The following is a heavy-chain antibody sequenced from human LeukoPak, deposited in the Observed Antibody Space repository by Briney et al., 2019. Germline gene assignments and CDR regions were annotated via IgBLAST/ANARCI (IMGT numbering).Heavy chain of an antibody. CDR2: IKQDGSEK. CDR3: ARGRISVDY. D-gene: IGHD2/OR15-2a*01. CDR1: GFTFSSYW. V-gene: IGHV3-7*01. Sequence: GGSLRLSCAAPGFTFSSYWMSWVRQAPGKGLEWVANIKQDGSEKYYVDSVKGRFTISRDNAKNSLYLQMNSLRAEDTAVYYCARGRISVDYWGQGTLVTVSS. J-gene: IGHJ4*02.